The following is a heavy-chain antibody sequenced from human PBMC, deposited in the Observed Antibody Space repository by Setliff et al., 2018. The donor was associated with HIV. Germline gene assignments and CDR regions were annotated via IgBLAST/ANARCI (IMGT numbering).Heavy chain of an antibody. J-gene: IGHJ4*02. D-gene: IGHD5-18*01. V-gene: IGHV4-59*08. CDR3: ARHWGYSYGIDD. Sequence: SETLSLTCSVSGGSISSYYWSWIRQPPGKGLEWIGYIYYSGSTNYNPSLESRVTISVDTSKNQFSLKLSSVTAADTAMYYCARHWGYSYGIDDWGQGIPVTVSS. CDR1: GGSISSYY. CDR2: IYYSGST.